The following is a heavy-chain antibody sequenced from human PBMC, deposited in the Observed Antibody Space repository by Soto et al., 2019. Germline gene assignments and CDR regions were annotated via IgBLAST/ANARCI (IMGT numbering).Heavy chain of an antibody. Sequence: AASVKVSCKASGYTFTSYYMHWVRQAPGQGLEWMGIINPSGGSTSYAQKFQGRVTMTRDTSTSTVYMELSSLRSEDTAVYYCATDLAARAGLEYYYGMDVWGQGTTVTVSS. D-gene: IGHD6-6*01. CDR3: ATDLAARAGLEYYYGMDV. J-gene: IGHJ6*02. CDR2: INPSGGST. V-gene: IGHV1-46*01. CDR1: GYTFTSYY.